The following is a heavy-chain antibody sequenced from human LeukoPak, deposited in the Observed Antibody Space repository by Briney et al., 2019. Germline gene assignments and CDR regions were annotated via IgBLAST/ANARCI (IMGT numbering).Heavy chain of an antibody. CDR1: GFTFGDYA. V-gene: IGHV3-49*04. CDR2: IRSKAYGGTT. J-gene: IGHJ6*03. D-gene: IGHD3-9*01. CDR3: TRGVDILTGYPAYYYYYCMDV. Sequence: GGSLRLSCTASGFTFGDYAMSWVRQAPGKGLEWVGFIRSKAYGGTTEYAASVKGRFTISRDDSKSIAYLQMNSLKTEDTAVYYCTRGVDILTGYPAYYYYYCMDVWGKGTTVTISS.